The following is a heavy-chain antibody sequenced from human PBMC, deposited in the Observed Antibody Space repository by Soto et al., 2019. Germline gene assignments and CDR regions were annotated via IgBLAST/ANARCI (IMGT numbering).Heavy chain of an antibody. CDR2: INHSGST. V-gene: IGHV4-34*01. D-gene: IGHD2-15*01. CDR1: GGSFSGYY. CDR3: GGARRRYCSGGSCYPQIYYYGMDV. J-gene: IGHJ6*02. Sequence: PSETLSLTCAVYGGSFSGYYWSWIRQPPGKGLERIGEINHSGSTNYNPSLKSRVTISVDTSKNQFSLKLSSVTAADTAVYYCGGARRRYCSGGSCYPQIYYYGMDVWGQGTTVTVSS.